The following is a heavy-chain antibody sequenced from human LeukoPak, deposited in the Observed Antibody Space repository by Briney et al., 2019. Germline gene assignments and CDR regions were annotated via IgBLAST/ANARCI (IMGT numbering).Heavy chain of an antibody. CDR3: ARDPDSGDAYNWFDP. V-gene: IGHV3-48*04. J-gene: IGHJ5*02. Sequence: GGSLRLSCAASGFTFSSYSMNWVRQAPGKGLEWVSYISNSSSTIYYADSVKGRFTISRDNAKNSLYLQMNSLRVEDSGVYYCARDPDSGDAYNWFDPWGQGTQVTVSS. D-gene: IGHD4-17*01. CDR1: GFTFSSYS. CDR2: ISNSSSTI.